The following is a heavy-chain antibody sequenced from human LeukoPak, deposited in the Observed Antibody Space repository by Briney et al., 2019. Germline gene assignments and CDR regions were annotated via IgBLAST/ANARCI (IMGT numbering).Heavy chain of an antibody. Sequence: SETLSLTCTVSGGSISSSSYYWGWIRQPPGKGLEWIGRIYTSGSTNYNPSLKSRVTISVDTSKNQFSLKLSSVTAADTAVYYCAREWTTIFGVVTDWGQGTLVTVSS. J-gene: IGHJ4*02. V-gene: IGHV4-39*07. CDR3: AREWTTIFGVVTD. CDR1: GGSISSSSYY. CDR2: IYTSGST. D-gene: IGHD3-3*01.